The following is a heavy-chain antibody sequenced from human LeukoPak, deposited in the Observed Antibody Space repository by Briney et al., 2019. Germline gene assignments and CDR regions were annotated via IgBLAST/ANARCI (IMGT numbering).Heavy chain of an antibody. CDR1: GYTFTGYY. CDR2: INPNSGGT. Sequence: GASVKVSCKASGYTFTGYYLHWVRQAPGQGLEWMGWINPNSGGTNYAQNFQGRVTMTRDTSISTAHMELSRLRSDDTAVYYCARIVTIGAFDIWGQGTMVTVSS. D-gene: IGHD3-10*01. V-gene: IGHV1-2*02. CDR3: ARIVTIGAFDI. J-gene: IGHJ3*02.